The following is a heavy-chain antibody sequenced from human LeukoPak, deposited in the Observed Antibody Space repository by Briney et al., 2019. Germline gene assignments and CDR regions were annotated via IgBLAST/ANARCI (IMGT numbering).Heavy chain of an antibody. CDR3: ARVRYGDYVVFDY. J-gene: IGHJ4*02. CDR2: IFKDERT. D-gene: IGHD4-17*01. CDR1: GESITNSY. V-gene: IGHV4-59*01. Sequence: PSETLSLTCTVSGESITNSYWTWIRQPPGKGLEWIGYIFKDERTNYNPSLKSRVTLSIDKSKNQVSLNLSSVTAADKAVYFCARVRYGDYVVFDYWGRGTLVTVSS.